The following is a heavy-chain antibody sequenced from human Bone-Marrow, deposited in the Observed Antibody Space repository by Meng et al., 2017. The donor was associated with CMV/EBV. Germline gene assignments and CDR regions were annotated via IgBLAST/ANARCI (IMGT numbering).Heavy chain of an antibody. CDR1: GYTFTSYG. V-gene: IGHV1-18*01. Sequence: ASVKVSCKASGYTFTSYGISWVRQAPGQGLEWMGWISAYNGNTNYAQKLQGRVTMTTDTSTSTAYMELRSLRSDDTAVYYCARVLGRSSGWYWSGPYYCDYWGQGNLVNVDS. CDR3: ARVLGRSSGWYWSGPYYCDY. D-gene: IGHD6-19*01. J-gene: IGHJ4*02. CDR2: ISAYNGNT.